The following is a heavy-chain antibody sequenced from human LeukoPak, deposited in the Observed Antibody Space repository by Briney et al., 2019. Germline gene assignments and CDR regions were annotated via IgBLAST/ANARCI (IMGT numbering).Heavy chain of an antibody. CDR1: GFTFSSHW. CDR3: ATRDDFWSGYYTHYYYMDV. V-gene: IGHV3-23*01. Sequence: GGSLRLSCAASGFTFSSHWMTWVRQAPGKGLEWVSAISGSGGSTYYADSVKGRFTISRDNSKNTLYLQMNSLRAEDTAVYYCATRDDFWSGYYTHYYYMDVWGKGTTVTVSS. D-gene: IGHD3-3*01. CDR2: ISGSGGST. J-gene: IGHJ6*03.